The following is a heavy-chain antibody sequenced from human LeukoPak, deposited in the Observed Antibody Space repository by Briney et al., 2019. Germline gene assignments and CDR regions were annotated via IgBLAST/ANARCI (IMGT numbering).Heavy chain of an antibody. CDR1: GFTFRTFG. D-gene: IGHD6-19*01. V-gene: IGHV3-33*03. CDR3: ARYYSHTSDWSEGGLDQ. Sequence: GGSLRLSCAASGFTFRTFGMRWVRQAPGKGPEWVAVIWFDGSKEYYKDFAKGRFTISRDNSKNTVYLQMNSLRAEDTAVYYCARYYSHTSDWSEGGLDQWGQGTLVTVSS. CDR2: IWFDGSKE. J-gene: IGHJ4*02.